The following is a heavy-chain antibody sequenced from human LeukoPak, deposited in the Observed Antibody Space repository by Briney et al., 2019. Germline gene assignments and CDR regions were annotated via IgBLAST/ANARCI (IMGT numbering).Heavy chain of an antibody. CDR3: ARPLGGLQQGYPDY. CDR1: GFTFSSYA. V-gene: IGHV3-30-3*01. Sequence: GGSLRLSCAASGFTFSSYAMHWVRQAPGKGLEWVAVISYDGSNKYYADSVKGRFTISRDNSKNTLYLQMNSLRAEDTAVYYCARPLGGLQQGYPDYWGQGTLVTVSS. D-gene: IGHD5-24*01. CDR2: ISYDGSNK. J-gene: IGHJ4*02.